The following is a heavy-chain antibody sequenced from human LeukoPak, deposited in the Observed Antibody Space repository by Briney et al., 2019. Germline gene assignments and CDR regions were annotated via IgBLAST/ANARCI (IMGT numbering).Heavy chain of an antibody. V-gene: IGHV3-21*01. CDR1: GFTFSTYS. Sequence: NPGGSLRLSCAASGFTFSTYSIMWIRQAPGEGLEWVSSPSGSSDYIYYADSVKGRFTISRDNSKSSLYLQMNSLRVEDTAVYYCARRGAGDYCFDYWGQGILVTVSS. D-gene: IGHD2-15*01. CDR2: PSGSSDYI. J-gene: IGHJ4*02. CDR3: ARRGAGDYCFDY.